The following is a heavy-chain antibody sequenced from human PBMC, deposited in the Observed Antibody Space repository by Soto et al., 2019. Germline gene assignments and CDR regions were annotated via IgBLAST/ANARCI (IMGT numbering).Heavy chain of an antibody. Sequence: QVQLVQSGAEVKKPGSSVKVSCKASGGTFSSYAISWVRQAPGQGLEWMGGIIPIFGTANYAQKFQGRVTITADEPTSTAYMELSSLRSEDTAVYSCARDWAAAGRGGWFDPWGEGTLVTVSS. CDR3: ARDWAAAGRGGWFDP. CDR1: GGTFSSYA. D-gene: IGHD6-13*01. V-gene: IGHV1-69*01. CDR2: IIPIFGTA. J-gene: IGHJ5*02.